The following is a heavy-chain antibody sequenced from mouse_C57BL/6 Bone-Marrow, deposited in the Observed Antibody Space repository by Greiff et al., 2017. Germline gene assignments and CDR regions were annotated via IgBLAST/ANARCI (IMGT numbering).Heavy chain of an antibody. Sequence: EVKLVESGGGLVQPKGSLKLSCAASGFSFNTYAMNWVRQAPGKGLEWVARIRSKSNNYATYYADSVKDRFTISRDDSESMLYLQMNNLKTEDTAMYYCVRHSRGGTGAMDYWGQGTSVTVSS. CDR3: VRHSRGGTGAMDY. J-gene: IGHJ4*01. D-gene: IGHD1-1*01. CDR2: IRSKSNNYAT. CDR1: GFSFNTYA. V-gene: IGHV10-1*01.